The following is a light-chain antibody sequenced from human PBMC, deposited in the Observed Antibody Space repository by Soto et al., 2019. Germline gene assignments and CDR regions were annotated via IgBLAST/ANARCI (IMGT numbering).Light chain of an antibody. CDR2: DVS. J-gene: IGLJ2*01. CDR3: SSYTRTRIHVV. V-gene: IGLV2-14*01. Sequence: QSVLTQPASVSGSPGQSVTISCTGTSSDVGGYNYVSWYQQHPGKVPKVMIYDVSNRPSGVSNRFSGSKSGNTASLTISGLQAGDEADYYCSSYTRTRIHVVFGGGTKLTVL. CDR1: SSDVGGYNY.